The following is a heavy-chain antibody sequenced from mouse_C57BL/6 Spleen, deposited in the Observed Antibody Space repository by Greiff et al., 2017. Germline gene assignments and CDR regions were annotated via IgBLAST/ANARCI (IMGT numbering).Heavy chain of an antibody. CDR1: GYAFSSSW. V-gene: IGHV1-82*01. CDR3: ARDYGLMDY. D-gene: IGHD1-2*01. CDR2: IYPGDGDT. Sequence: QLQQSGPELVKPGASVKISCKASGYAFSSSWMNWVKQRPGKGLEWIGRIYPGDGDTNYNGKFKGKATLTADKSSSTAYMQLSSLTSEDSAVYFCARDYGLMDYWGQGTSVTVSS. J-gene: IGHJ4*01.